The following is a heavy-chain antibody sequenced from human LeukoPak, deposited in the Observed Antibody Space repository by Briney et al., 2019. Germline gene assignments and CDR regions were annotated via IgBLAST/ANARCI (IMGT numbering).Heavy chain of an antibody. CDR3: ATSPRGSGSYDY. CDR1: GGSISSYY. V-gene: IGHV4-59*01. J-gene: IGHJ4*02. Sequence: PSETLSLTCTVSGGSISSYYWRWLRQPPGKGLEWIGYIYYSGITNYNPSLKSRATISVDTSKNKFSLKLSSVTAADTAVYYCATSPRGSGSYDYWGQGTLVTVSS. CDR2: IYYSGIT. D-gene: IGHD3-10*01.